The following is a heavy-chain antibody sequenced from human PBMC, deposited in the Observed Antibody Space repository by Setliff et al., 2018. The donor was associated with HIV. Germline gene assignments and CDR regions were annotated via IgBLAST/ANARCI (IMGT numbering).Heavy chain of an antibody. CDR1: GYIFTDYY. CDR2: INPNSGGT. D-gene: IGHD3-16*02. Sequence: ASVKVSCKASGYIFTDYYMHWVRQAPGQELGWMGRINPNSGGTNYAQKFQGRVTMTRDKSISTAYLQWSSLKASDTAMYYCARHRIVKAYYYYMDVWGKGTTVTVSS. J-gene: IGHJ6*03. V-gene: IGHV1-2*06. CDR3: ARHRIVKAYYYYMDV.